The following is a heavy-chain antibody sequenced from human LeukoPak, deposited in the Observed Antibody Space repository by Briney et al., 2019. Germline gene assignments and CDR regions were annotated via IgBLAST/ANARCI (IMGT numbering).Heavy chain of an antibody. D-gene: IGHD3-10*01. CDR2: INSDASST. V-gene: IGHV3-74*03. CDR3: ARDRFYIPDV. CDR1: GFTFSSYD. J-gene: IGHJ6*04. Sequence: PGGSLRLSCAASGFTFSSYDMHWVRQVPGKGLVWVSLINSDASSTTYADSVKGRFTISRDNAKNTVYLQMNSLRPEDTAVYYCARDRFYIPDVWGKGTTVTVSS.